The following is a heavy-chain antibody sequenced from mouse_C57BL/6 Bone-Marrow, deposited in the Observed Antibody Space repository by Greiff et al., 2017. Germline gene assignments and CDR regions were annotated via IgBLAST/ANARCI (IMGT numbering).Heavy chain of an antibody. J-gene: IGHJ3*01. V-gene: IGHV5-12*01. CDR2: ISNGGGST. CDR1: GFTFSDYY. D-gene: IGHD2-2*01. Sequence: DVQLQESGGGLVQPGGSLKLSCAASGFTFSDYYMYWVRQTPEKRLEWVAYISNGGGSTYYPDTVKGRFTISRDTAKNTLYLQMSRLKSEDTAMYYCASPYGYAWFAYWGQGTLVTVSA. CDR3: ASPYGYAWFAY.